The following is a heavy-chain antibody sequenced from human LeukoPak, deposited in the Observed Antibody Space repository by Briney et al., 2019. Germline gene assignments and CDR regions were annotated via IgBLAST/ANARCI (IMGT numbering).Heavy chain of an antibody. CDR1: GGSISSYY. D-gene: IGHD2-2*01. Sequence: SETLSLTCTVSGGSISSYYWSWIRQPPGKGLEWIGYIYYSGSTNYNPSLKSRVTISVDTSKNQFSLKLSSVTAADTAVYYCARIKLLGGSSRWSRYAFDIWGQGTMVTVSS. CDR2: IYYSGST. J-gene: IGHJ3*02. V-gene: IGHV4-59*01. CDR3: ARIKLLGGSSRWSRYAFDI.